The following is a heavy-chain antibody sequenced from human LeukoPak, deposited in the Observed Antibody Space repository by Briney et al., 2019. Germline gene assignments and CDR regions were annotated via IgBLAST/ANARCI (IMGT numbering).Heavy chain of an antibody. Sequence: SETLSLTCTVSGVSISSSSYYWGWIRQPPGKGLEWIGEIYHSGSTNYNPSHKSRVTISLDKSKNQYSLKLSSVTAADTAVYYCARDLGRSDYDMDVWGKGTTVTVSS. CDR3: ARDLGRSDYDMDV. J-gene: IGHJ6*04. V-gene: IGHV4-39*07. D-gene: IGHD3-3*01. CDR2: IYHSGST. CDR1: GVSISSSSYY.